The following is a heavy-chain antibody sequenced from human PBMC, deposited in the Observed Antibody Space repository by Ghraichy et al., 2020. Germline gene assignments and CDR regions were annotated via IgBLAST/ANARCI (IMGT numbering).Heavy chain of an antibody. CDR3: ARGGMVIVGATHDFDY. CDR1: GGSISSYY. D-gene: IGHD1-26*01. CDR2: IYYSGST. Sequence: SETLSLTCTVSGGSISSYYWSWIRQPPGKGLEWIGYIYYSGSTNYNPSLKSRVTISVDTSKNQLSLKLSSVTAADTAVYYCARGGMVIVGATHDFDYWGQGTLVTVSS. V-gene: IGHV4-59*01. J-gene: IGHJ4*02.